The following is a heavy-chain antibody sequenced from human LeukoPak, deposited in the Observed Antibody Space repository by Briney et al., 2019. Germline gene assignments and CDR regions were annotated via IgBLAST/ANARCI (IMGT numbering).Heavy chain of an antibody. D-gene: IGHD2-2*01. CDR3: ARGRTGAAALDF. J-gene: IGHJ4*02. CDR1: GGSFSGHY. CDR2: TTHRRST. V-gene: IGHV4-34*04. Sequence: SETLSLTCAVYGGSFSGHYWTWICQPPGKGLELIGETTHRRSTNTNPSLKSRDTISRDTSKSQFSLKLSSVTAADTAVYHCARGRTGAAALDFWGPERLVTVSP.